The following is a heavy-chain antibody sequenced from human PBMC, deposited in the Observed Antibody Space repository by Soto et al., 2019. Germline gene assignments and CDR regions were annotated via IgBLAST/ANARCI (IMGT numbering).Heavy chain of an antibody. CDR2: ISGSGVSI. CDR1: GFIFSDYA. D-gene: IGHD3-22*01. Sequence: LRLSCAASGFIFSDYAMTWVRQAPGKGLEWVSVISGSGVSIYYTDSVRGRFTISGDNSKNTLYLQMHSLRPEDTAVYYCAKRPDSSDSSGYQAWGQGIQVTVSS. J-gene: IGHJ5*02. V-gene: IGHV3-23*01. CDR3: AKRPDSSDSSGYQA.